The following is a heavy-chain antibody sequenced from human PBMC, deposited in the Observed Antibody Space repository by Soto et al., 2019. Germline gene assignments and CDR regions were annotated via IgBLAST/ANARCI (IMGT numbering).Heavy chain of an antibody. D-gene: IGHD6-6*01. CDR3: ARDLSIAARPWYYGMDV. J-gene: IGHJ6*02. V-gene: IGHV3-21*01. CDR1: VFTFRSYS. Sequence: EVQLVESGGGLVKPGGSLRLSCAASVFTFRSYSMNWCRQAPGKGLEWASSISISSSNMYYADSVKGRVTIARDNDQNPIYLKMNSPRAEDTAVYYCARDLSIAARPWYYGMDVWGQGTTVTVSS. CDR2: ISISSSNM.